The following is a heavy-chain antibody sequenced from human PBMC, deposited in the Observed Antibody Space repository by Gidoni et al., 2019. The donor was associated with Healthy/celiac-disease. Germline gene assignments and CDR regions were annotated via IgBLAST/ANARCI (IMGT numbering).Heavy chain of an antibody. J-gene: IGHJ3*02. V-gene: IGHV3-48*03. CDR1: GFTLSSYE. CDR2: ISSSGSTI. CDR3: ASGSGYKFAFDI. D-gene: IGHD3-22*01. Sequence: EVQLVESGGGLVQPGGSLRLSCAASGFTLSSYEMNWVRQAPGKGLEWVSYISSSGSTIYYADSVKGRFTISRDNAKNSLYLQMNSLRAEDTAVYYCASGSGYKFAFDIWGQGTMVTVSS.